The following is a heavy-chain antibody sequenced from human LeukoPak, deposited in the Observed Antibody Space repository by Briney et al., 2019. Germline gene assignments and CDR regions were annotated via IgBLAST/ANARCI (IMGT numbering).Heavy chain of an antibody. CDR3: ARGGYYCSSTSCSRVPYYFDY. Sequence: VASVKVSCKASGGTFSSYAISWVRQAPGQGLEWMGGIIPIFGTANYAQKFQGRVTITADESTSTAYMELSSLRSEDTAVYYCARGGYYCSSTSCSRVPYYFDYWGQGTLVTVSS. V-gene: IGHV1-69*13. CDR2: IIPIFGTA. D-gene: IGHD2-2*01. CDR1: GGTFSSYA. J-gene: IGHJ4*02.